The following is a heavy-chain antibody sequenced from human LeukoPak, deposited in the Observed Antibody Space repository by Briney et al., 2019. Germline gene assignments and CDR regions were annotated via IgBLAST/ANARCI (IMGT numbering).Heavy chain of an antibody. CDR2: IDHSGTT. CDR3: VRDIPTGYFDF. Sequence: SETLSLTCTVSGDAISSGFFWGWIRQPPGKGLEWIGSIDHSGTTYYNPSLKSRVSISVDTSKNQFSLRLNSVTAADTAMYYCVRDIPTGYFDFWGQGSLVTVSS. CDR1: GDAISSGFF. D-gene: IGHD3-9*01. V-gene: IGHV4-38-2*02. J-gene: IGHJ4*02.